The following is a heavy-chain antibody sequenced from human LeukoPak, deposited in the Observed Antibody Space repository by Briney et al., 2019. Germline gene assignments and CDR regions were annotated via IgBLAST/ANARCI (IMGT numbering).Heavy chain of an antibody. CDR1: GGTFSSYA. V-gene: IGHV1-69*01. CDR3: ARGGYYYDSSGYYGNY. CDR2: IIPIFGTA. Sequence: SSVKVSCKASGGTFSSYAISWVRQAPGQGLEWMGGIIPIFGTANYAQKFQGRVTITADESTSTAYMELSSLRSEDTAVYYCARGGYYYDSSGYYGNYRGQGTLVTVSS. D-gene: IGHD3-22*01. J-gene: IGHJ4*02.